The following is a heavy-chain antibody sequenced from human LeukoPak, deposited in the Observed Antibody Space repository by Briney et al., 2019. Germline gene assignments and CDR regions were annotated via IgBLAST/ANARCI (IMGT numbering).Heavy chain of an antibody. CDR1: GGSISSYY. D-gene: IGHD3-3*01. CDR2: IYYSGST. Sequence: SETLSLTCTVSGGSISSYYWSWIRQPPGKGLEWIGYIYYSGSTNYNASLKSRVTISVDTSKNQFSLKLSSVTAADTAVYYCARALYDFWSGYYAYYFDYWGQGTLVTVSS. V-gene: IGHV4-59*01. J-gene: IGHJ4*02. CDR3: ARALYDFWSGYYAYYFDY.